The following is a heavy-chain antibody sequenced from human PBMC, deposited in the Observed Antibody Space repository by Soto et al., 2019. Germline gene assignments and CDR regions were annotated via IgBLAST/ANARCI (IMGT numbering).Heavy chain of an antibody. V-gene: IGHV4-30-4*01. Sequence: QVQLQESGPGLVQPSQTLSLTCTVSGASMRSDDHYWSWIRQPPGKGLEWMGYIFYRGNSYYNPSLESRLTMSVDTSRTQFSLKLRSVTAADTAIYYCVRASPASFDYYTFDFWGQGILVSVSS. CDR3: VRASPASFDYYTFDF. CDR1: GASMRSDDHY. CDR2: IFYRGNS. J-gene: IGHJ4*02. D-gene: IGHD2-21*02.